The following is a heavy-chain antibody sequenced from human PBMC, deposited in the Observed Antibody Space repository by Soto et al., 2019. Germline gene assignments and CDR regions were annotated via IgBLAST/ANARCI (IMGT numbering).Heavy chain of an antibody. D-gene: IGHD2-2*01. CDR2: IGTAGDT. CDR1: GFIFSAYD. CDR3: AKGVDGPHCTRTSCLFYFDY. J-gene: IGHJ4*02. Sequence: GGSLRLSCAASGFIFSAYDMHWVRQATGKGLEWVSAIGTAGDTYYPGSVKGRFTVSRDNAKNSLYLQMNSLRAEDTAVYFCAKGVDGPHCTRTSCLFYFDYWGQGALVTVSS. V-gene: IGHV3-13*01.